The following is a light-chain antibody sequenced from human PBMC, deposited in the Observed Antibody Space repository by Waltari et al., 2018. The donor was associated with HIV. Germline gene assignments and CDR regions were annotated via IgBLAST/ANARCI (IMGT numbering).Light chain of an antibody. V-gene: IGLV2-14*03. CDR3: SSYTSSSTPYV. Sequence: QSALTQPASVSGSPGQSITISCTGTSSDVGGYNYVSWYQQHPGKAPKLMIYDVSNRPSGVSNRFSGSKSCNTASLTISGLQAEDEADYYCSSYTSSSTPYVFGTGNKVTVL. CDR2: DVS. J-gene: IGLJ1*01. CDR1: SSDVGGYNY.